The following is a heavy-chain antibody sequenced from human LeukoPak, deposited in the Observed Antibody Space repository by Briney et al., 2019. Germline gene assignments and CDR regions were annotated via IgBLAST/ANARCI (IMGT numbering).Heavy chain of an antibody. V-gene: IGHV3-7*01. CDR1: LFTFFSYW. CDR2: IKIDGSEK. Sequence: GSLRLSCVAPLFTFFSYWICSGREALGERGWCGSNIKIDGSEKYYVDSVKGRFTISRDNAKNSLYLQMNSLRAEDTAVYYCARVPHYDFWSGYGVPYYFDYWGQGTLVTVSS. D-gene: IGHD3-3*01. CDR3: ARVPHYDFWSGYGVPYYFDY. J-gene: IGHJ4*02.